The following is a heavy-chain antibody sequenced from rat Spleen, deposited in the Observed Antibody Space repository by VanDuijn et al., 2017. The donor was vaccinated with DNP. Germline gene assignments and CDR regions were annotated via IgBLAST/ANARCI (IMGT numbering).Heavy chain of an antibody. Sequence: EVQLVESGGGLVQPGRSLKLSCVASGFTFNNYWMTWIRQAPGKGLEWVASITNTGGSTYYPDSVKGRFTISRDNAKSTLYLQMNSLRSEDTATYYCTRVILWVSPFDYWGQGVMVTVSS. V-gene: IGHV5-31*01. J-gene: IGHJ2*01. CDR1: GFTFNNYW. CDR3: TRVILWVSPFDY. CDR2: ITNTGGST. D-gene: IGHD1-7*01.